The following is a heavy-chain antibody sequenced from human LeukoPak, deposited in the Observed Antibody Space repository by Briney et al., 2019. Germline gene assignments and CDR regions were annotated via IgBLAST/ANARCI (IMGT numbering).Heavy chain of an antibody. CDR2: ISGSGGST. CDR3: ARGGGSGSYYNDYYYYYMDV. D-gene: IGHD3-10*01. CDR1: GFTFSDYA. Sequence: GGSLRLSCAASGFTFSDYAMSWVRQAPGKGLEWVSGISGSGGSTKYADSVEGRFTISRDNAKNSLYLQMNSLRAEDTAVYYCARGGGSGSYYNDYYYYYMDVWGKGTTVTISS. J-gene: IGHJ6*03. V-gene: IGHV3-23*01.